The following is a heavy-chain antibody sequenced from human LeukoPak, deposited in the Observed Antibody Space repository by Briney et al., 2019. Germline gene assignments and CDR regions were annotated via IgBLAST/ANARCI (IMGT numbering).Heavy chain of an antibody. D-gene: IGHD5-18*01. CDR3: ARRTVDTAMGNDY. Sequence: SETLSLTCTVSGGSISSSRYYWGWIRQPPGKGREWIGSIYYSGSTYYNPSLKSRVTISVDTSKNQFSLKLSSVTAADTAVYYCARRTVDTAMGNDYWGQGTLVTVSS. V-gene: IGHV4-39*01. CDR1: GGSISSSRYY. CDR2: IYYSGST. J-gene: IGHJ4*02.